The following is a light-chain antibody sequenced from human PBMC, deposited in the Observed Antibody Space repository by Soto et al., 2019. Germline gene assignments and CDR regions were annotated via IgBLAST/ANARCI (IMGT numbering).Light chain of an antibody. CDR2: NND. Sequence: QSVLTQAPSASGTPGQRVTISCSGSTSNIGSKTVKWYQQLPGTAPKLLIYNNDQRPSGDPDRFSGSKSGTSASLAISGLQSEDEADYYCAAWDDSLNGVVFGGGTKLTVL. CDR3: AAWDDSLNGVV. CDR1: TSNIGSKT. J-gene: IGLJ2*01. V-gene: IGLV1-44*01.